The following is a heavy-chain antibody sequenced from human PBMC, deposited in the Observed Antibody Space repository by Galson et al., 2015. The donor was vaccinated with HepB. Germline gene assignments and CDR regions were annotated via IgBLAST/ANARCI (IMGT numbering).Heavy chain of an antibody. J-gene: IGHJ4*02. D-gene: IGHD4-17*01. CDR1: GYTFTGYY. V-gene: IGHV1-2*05. CDR3: ARERSGYGDYDY. CDR2: INPNSGGT. Sequence: SVKVSCKASGYTFTGYYMHWVRQAPGQGLEWMGRINPNSGGTNYAQKFQGRVTMTRDTSISTAYMELSRLRSDDTVVYYCARERSGYGDYDYWGQGTLVTVSS.